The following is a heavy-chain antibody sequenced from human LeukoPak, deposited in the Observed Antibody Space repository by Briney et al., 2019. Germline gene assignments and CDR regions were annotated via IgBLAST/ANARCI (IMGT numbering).Heavy chain of an antibody. CDR1: GYTFTSYD. D-gene: IGHD5-18*01. Sequence: ASVKVSCKASGYTFTSYDINWVRQATGQGLEWMGWMNPNSGNTGYAQKFQGRVTMTRNTSISTAYIELSSLRSEDTAVYYCARGSSGAMVTLYYYYYGMDVWGQGTTVTVSS. CDR2: MNPNSGNT. V-gene: IGHV1-8*01. J-gene: IGHJ6*02. CDR3: ARGSSGAMVTLYYYYYGMDV.